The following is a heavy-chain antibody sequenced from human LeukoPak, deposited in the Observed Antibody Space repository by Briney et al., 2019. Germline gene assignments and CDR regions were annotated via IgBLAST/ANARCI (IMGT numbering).Heavy chain of an antibody. CDR1: GFTFSSRW. CDR2: IKNDGSTQ. CDR3: AKDGPRSSGYYYRGPRIDY. D-gene: IGHD3-22*01. J-gene: IGHJ4*02. V-gene: IGHV3-7*01. Sequence: GGSLRLSCAASGFTFSSRWMGWVRQAPGEGLEWVANIKNDGSTQYYVGSVKGRFTISRDNSKNTLYLQMNSLRAEDTAVYYCAKDGPRSSGYYYRGPRIDYWGQGTLVTVSS.